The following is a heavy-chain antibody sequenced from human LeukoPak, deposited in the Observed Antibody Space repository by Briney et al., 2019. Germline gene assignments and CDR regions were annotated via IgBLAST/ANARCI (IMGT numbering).Heavy chain of an antibody. CDR1: GYTFTGYY. D-gene: IGHD3-22*01. Sequence: ASVKVSCKASGYTFTGYYMHWVRQAPGQGLEWMGWINPNSGGTNYAQKFQGRVTMTRDTSISTAYMELSRLRSDDTAVYYCARGSTMIVVVGNWFDPWGQGTLVTVSS. CDR2: INPNSGGT. CDR3: ARGSTMIVVVGNWFDP. V-gene: IGHV1-2*02. J-gene: IGHJ5*02.